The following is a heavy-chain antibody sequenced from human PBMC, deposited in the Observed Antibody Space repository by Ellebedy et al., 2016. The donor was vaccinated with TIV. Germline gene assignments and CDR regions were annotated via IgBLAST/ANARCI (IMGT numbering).Heavy chain of an antibody. J-gene: IGHJ5*02. CDR3: ARSRPPVTIFGEILGFDP. D-gene: IGHD3-3*01. Sequence: MPSETLSLTCTVSGGSISSYYWSWIRQPPGKGLEWIGYIYHSGSTNSNPSLKNRVTISVDTSKNQFSLKLSSVTAADTAVYYCARSRPPVTIFGEILGFDPWGQGTLVTVSS. CDR2: IYHSGST. CDR1: GGSISSYY. V-gene: IGHV4-59*01.